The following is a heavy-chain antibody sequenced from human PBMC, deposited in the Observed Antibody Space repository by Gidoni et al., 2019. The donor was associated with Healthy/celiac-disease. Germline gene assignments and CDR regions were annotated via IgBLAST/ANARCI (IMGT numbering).Heavy chain of an antibody. Sequence: VQLVESGGGLVQPGRSLRLSCAASGFTFDDYAMHWVRQAPGKGLEWVSGISWNSGSIGYADSVKGRFTISRDNAKNSLYLQMNSLRAEDTALYYCAKDTGGYYFDYWGQGTLVTVSS. CDR2: ISWNSGSI. CDR3: AKDTGGYYFDY. D-gene: IGHD3-16*01. V-gene: IGHV3-9*01. J-gene: IGHJ4*02. CDR1: GFTFDDYA.